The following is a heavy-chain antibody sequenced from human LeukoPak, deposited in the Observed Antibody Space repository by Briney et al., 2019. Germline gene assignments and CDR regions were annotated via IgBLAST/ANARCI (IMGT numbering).Heavy chain of an antibody. CDR1: GFTFCSHW. V-gene: IGHV3-7*05. J-gene: IGHJ4*02. CDR2: INQDGTEK. D-gene: IGHD1-26*01. Sequence: GGSLRLSCVVSGFTFCSHWMSCVRQAPGKGLEWVANINQDGTEKDYVDSVKGRFTISRDNAKNSLCLQMHSLRAEDTAVYYCARDGVARGIYFDYWGQGTLVTVSS. CDR3: ARDGVARGIYFDY.